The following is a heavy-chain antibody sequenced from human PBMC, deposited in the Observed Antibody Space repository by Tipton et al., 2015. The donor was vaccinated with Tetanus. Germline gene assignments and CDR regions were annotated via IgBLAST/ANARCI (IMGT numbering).Heavy chain of an antibody. D-gene: IGHD3-10*01. V-gene: IGHV3-48*02. J-gene: IGHJ6*02. CDR3: AKDLIFRVQRPRLYGMDV. CDR1: GFSFRDFG. Sequence: SLRLSCAGSGFSFRDFGMNWVRQAPGKGLEWISYISYSSTSIYYADSVKGRFAVSRDNAKNSLYLQMNTLRDDDTAVYYCAKDLIFRVQRPRLYGMDVWGQGTTVTVSS. CDR2: ISYSSTSI.